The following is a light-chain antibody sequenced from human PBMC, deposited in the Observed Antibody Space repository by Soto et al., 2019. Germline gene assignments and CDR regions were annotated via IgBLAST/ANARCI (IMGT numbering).Light chain of an antibody. J-gene: IGKJ5*01. Sequence: EVVMTQSPATLSVSPGERATLSGRASQTVSRNLAWYQQRPGKAPRLLIYDISNRATGVPARLSGSGSETEFTLTIRSLQSEDFAVYFCQQYNNWPSFGQGTRLEIK. V-gene: IGKV3-15*01. CDR2: DIS. CDR1: QTVSRN. CDR3: QQYNNWPS.